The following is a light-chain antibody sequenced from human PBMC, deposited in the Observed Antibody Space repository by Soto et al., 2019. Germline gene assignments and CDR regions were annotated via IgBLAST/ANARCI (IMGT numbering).Light chain of an antibody. J-gene: IGKJ3*01. CDR3: QQYKSYSLT. V-gene: IGKV1-5*03. Sequence: DIQMTQSHSTLSASVGDRVTITCRASQSISSWLAGYQQKPGKATKLLIYKASSLEIGVPSRFSSSGSGTEFTLTISNLPPDDFATYSCQQYKSYSLTFGPGTKVDIK. CDR1: QSISSW. CDR2: KAS.